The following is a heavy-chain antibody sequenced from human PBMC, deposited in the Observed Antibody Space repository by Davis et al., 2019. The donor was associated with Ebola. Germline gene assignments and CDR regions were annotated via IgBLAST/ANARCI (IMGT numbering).Heavy chain of an antibody. J-gene: IGHJ4*02. D-gene: IGHD1-14*01. Sequence: PGGSLRLSCKGSGYSFTSYWIGWVRQMPGKGLEWVAFIHFANLETRYRPSFEGQVIISADKSSTTAYLQWSSLKASDTAIYYCATAQDGTSYWPDWGQGILVTVSS. CDR3: ATAQDGTSYWPD. CDR1: GYSFTSYW. CDR2: IHFANLET. V-gene: IGHV5-51*01.